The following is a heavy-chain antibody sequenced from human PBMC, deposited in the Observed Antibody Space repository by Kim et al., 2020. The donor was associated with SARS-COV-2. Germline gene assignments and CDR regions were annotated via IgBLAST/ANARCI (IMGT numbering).Heavy chain of an antibody. CDR3: TRDLVPGGADY. CDR2: LSLDSDRI. J-gene: IGHJ4*02. Sequence: GGSLRLSCEMSGFKFERFAVHWVRQPPGKGLEWVSGLSLDSDRIGYADSVKGRFTVSRDKAKDTLYLQMDSLRIEDTAFYYCTRDLVPGGADYWGQGNLVTVS. CDR1: GFKFERFA. D-gene: IGHD6-6*01. V-gene: IGHV3-9*01.